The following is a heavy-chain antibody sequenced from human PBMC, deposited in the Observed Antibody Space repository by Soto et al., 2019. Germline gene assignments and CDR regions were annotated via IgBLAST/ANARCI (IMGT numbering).Heavy chain of an antibody. D-gene: IGHD2-8*01. Sequence: EVQLLESGGGVVQPGGSLRLSCAASGFTFSDYAMSWVRQTPGKGLQWVSGVGGRDDDKHYADSVRGRFIVSRDKCKNALCLQMNSLRADDPAIYYSAKDGTSFNRVWASFHMWGQGTEVTVSS. CDR1: GFTFSDYA. CDR3: AKDGTSFNRVWASFHM. V-gene: IGHV3-23*01. CDR2: VGGRDDDK. J-gene: IGHJ3*02.